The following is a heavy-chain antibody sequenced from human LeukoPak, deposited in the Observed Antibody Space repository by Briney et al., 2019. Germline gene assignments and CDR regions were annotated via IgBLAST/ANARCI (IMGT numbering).Heavy chain of an antibody. CDR3: AKDPEMATITNDAFDI. CDR2: INQDGSET. D-gene: IGHD5-24*01. Sequence: PGGSLRLSCAASRLTFSPYWMSWVRQVPGKGLEWVANINQDGSETYYVDSVKGRFTISRDNSKNTLYLQMNSLRAEDTAVYYCAKDPEMATITNDAFDIWGQGTMVTVSS. V-gene: IGHV3-7*03. CDR1: RLTFSPYW. J-gene: IGHJ3*02.